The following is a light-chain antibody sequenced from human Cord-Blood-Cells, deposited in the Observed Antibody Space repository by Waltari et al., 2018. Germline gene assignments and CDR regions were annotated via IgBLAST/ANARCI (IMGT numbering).Light chain of an antibody. CDR1: QSVLYSSNNKNY. CDR3: QQYYSTPYT. Sequence: DIVMTQSQDPLAFPLGRGPTTNCKPAQSVLYSSNNKNYLAWYQQKPGQPPKLLIYWASTRESGVPDRFSGSGSGTDFTLTISSLQAEDVAVYYCQQYYSTPYTFGQGTKLEIK. V-gene: IGKV4-1*01. J-gene: IGKJ2*01. CDR2: WAS.